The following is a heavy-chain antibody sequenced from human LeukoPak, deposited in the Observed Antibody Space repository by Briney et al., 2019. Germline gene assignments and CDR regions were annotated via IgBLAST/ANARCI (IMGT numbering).Heavy chain of an antibody. Sequence: GGSLRLSCAASGFTVSSSYMSWVRQAPGKGLEWVSIISSAGTTYYADSVKGRFTISRDNSKNTVYLQVNSLRDEDTAVYYCARDLEAANTYYFDFWGQGTMVTVSS. CDR2: ISSAGTT. J-gene: IGHJ4*02. V-gene: IGHV3-66*01. D-gene: IGHD6-13*01. CDR3: ARDLEAANTYYFDF. CDR1: GFTVSSSY.